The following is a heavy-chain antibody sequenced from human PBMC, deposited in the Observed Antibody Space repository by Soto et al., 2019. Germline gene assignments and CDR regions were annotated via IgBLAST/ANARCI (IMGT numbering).Heavy chain of an antibody. Sequence: QVQLVQSGAEVKKPGASVKVSCKASGYTFTSYAISWVRQAPGQGREWMGWISAYNGKTNYAQKLQGRVTMTRDTSTSTAYMELRSLRSDYTAVYYGARDDQGVFLHYWGQGTLVTVSS. CDR3: ARDDQGVFLHY. V-gene: IGHV1-18*01. D-gene: IGHD3-16*01. CDR1: GYTFTSYA. CDR2: ISAYNGKT. J-gene: IGHJ4*02.